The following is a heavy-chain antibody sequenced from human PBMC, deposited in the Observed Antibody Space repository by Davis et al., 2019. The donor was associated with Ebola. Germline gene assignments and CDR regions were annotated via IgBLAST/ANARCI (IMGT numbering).Heavy chain of an antibody. CDR1: GFTFKSYA. V-gene: IGHV3-30-3*01. CDR3: ARAVDTAMDNWYFDL. D-gene: IGHD5-18*01. CDR2: ILYDGSKK. J-gene: IGHJ2*01. Sequence: PGGSLRLSCAASGFTFKSYAMHWVRQAPGKGLEWVAVILYDGSKKYYADSVKGRFTISRDNYKNTLYLQMNSLRAEDTAVYYCARAVDTAMDNWYFDLWGRGTLVTVSS.